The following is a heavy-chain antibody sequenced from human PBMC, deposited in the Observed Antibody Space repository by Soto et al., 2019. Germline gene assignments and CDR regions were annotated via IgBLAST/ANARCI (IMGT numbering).Heavy chain of an antibody. Sequence: LGGSLRLSCAASGFTFDDYTMHWVGEAPGKGLEWVSLISRDGGSTYYADSVNGRFTISRDNSKNSLYLQINSLRNEDTALYYCAKDIEEKDYDFWSGPPIAMDVWGQGT. CDR1: GFTFDDYT. CDR3: AKDIEEKDYDFWSGPPIAMDV. CDR2: ISRDGGST. V-gene: IGHV3-43*01. J-gene: IGHJ6*01. D-gene: IGHD3-3*01.